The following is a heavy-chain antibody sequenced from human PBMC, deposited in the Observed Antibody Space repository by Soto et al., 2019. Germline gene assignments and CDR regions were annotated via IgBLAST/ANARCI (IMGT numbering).Heavy chain of an antibody. CDR1: GYTFTSYG. D-gene: IGHD3-3*01. J-gene: IGHJ4*02. CDR3: AREIGEGNHFVY. V-gene: IGHV1-18*04. CDR2: ISAYNGNT. Sequence: ASVKFSCKTSGYTFTSYGISWVRQAPGQGLEWMGWISAYNGNTNYAQKLQGRVTMTTDTSTSTAYMELRSLRSDDTAVSYCAREIGEGNHFVYWGQGTLGTVSS.